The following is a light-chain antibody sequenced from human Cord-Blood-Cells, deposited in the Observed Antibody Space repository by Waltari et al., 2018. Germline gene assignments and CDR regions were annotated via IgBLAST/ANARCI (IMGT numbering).Light chain of an antibody. Sequence: DIQMTQSPSSLSATVGDRLTITCRASQGISNYLAWYQQKPGKVPKLLIYAASTLQSGVPSRFSGSGSGTDFTLKISSVQPEDVATYYCQKYISSPRTFGQGTKVEIK. CDR3: QKYISSPRT. V-gene: IGKV1-27*01. CDR1: QGISNY. J-gene: IGKJ1*01. CDR2: AAS.